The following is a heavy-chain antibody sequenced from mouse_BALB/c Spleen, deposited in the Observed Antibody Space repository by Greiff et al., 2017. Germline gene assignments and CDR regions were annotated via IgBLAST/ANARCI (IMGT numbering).Heavy chain of an antibody. CDR2: ISSGGSYP. V-gene: IGHV5-6*01. CDR1: GFTFSSYG. CDR3: ARLHYYAMDD. J-gene: IGHJ4*01. Sequence: EVLLVESGGDLVKPGGSLKLSCAASGFTFSSYGMSWVRQTPDKRLEWVATISSGGSYPYYPDSVKGRFTISRDNAKNTLYLQMSSLKSEDTAMYYCARLHYYAMDDWGQGTSVTVSS.